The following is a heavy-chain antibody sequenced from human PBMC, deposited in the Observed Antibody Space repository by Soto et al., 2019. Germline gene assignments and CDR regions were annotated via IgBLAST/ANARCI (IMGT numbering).Heavy chain of an antibody. CDR1: GDSISSSFYY. J-gene: IGHJ4*02. CDR2: IHYTGST. CDR3: ARGPRGPYHNDY. D-gene: IGHD1-20*01. V-gene: IGHV4-39*01. Sequence: SETLSLTCTVSGDSISSSFYYWGWVRQPPGKGLEWIGTIHYTGSTFYNPSLKSRLTLSVDTSKNQFSLMLYLQMDSLRAEDTAVYYCARGPRGPYHNDYWGQGALVTVSS.